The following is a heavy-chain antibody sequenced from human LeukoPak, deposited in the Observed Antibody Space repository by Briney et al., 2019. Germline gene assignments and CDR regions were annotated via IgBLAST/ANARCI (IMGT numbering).Heavy chain of an antibody. D-gene: IGHD5-24*01. V-gene: IGHV3-33*06. J-gene: IGHJ4*02. CDR2: IYYDGSDK. Sequence: PGRSLRLSCAASGFSFSYYGMHWVRQAPGKGLEWVAVIYYDGSDKYYTDSVKGRFTISRDNSKNTLYLQVNSLRAADTAIYYCAKVQEMDTILPPFHYWGQGTLVTVSS. CDR1: GFSFSYYG. CDR3: AKVQEMDTILPPFHY.